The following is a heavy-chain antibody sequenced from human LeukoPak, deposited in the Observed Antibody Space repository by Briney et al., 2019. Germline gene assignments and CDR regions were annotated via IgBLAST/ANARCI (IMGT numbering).Heavy chain of an antibody. Sequence: SETLSLTCTVSGGSISSHYWSWIRQPPGKGLEWIGYVFYSGSTNYNPSLKSRVSISVDTSKKQLSLKLSSVTAADTAVYYCAREGGFYRPLDYSGQGTLVTVSS. J-gene: IGHJ4*02. CDR1: GGSISSHY. V-gene: IGHV4-59*11. CDR2: VFYSGST. CDR3: AREGGFYRPLDY. D-gene: IGHD3-3*01.